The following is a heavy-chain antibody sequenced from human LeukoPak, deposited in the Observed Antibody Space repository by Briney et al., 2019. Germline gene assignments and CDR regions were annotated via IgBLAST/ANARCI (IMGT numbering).Heavy chain of an antibody. Sequence: SETLSLTCTVSGGSISSYYWSWIRQPPGKRLEWIGYIYYSGSTNYNPSLKSRVTISVDTSKNQFSLKLSSVTAADTAVYYCARGTGESYYYDAPLNWFDPWGQGTLVTVSS. J-gene: IGHJ5*02. V-gene: IGHV4-59*01. CDR2: IYYSGST. CDR1: GGSISSYY. D-gene: IGHD3-22*01. CDR3: ARGTGESYYYDAPLNWFDP.